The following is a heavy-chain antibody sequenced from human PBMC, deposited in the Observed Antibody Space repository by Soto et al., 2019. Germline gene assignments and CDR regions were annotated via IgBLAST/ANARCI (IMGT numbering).Heavy chain of an antibody. CDR1: GGSFSGYQ. CDR3: ARGWRFDP. D-gene: IGHD1-1*01. J-gene: IGHJ5*02. Sequence: SETLSLTCGAYGGSFSGYQWNWIRQSPGQGLEWIGEINHSGTTKYNPSLESRINLSVDTSKKQFSLKMFSVTAADTAIYYCARGWRFDPWGQGTQVTVS. CDR2: INHSGTT. V-gene: IGHV4-34*01.